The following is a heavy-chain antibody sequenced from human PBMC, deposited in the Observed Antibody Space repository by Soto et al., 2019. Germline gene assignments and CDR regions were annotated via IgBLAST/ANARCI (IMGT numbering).Heavy chain of an antibody. D-gene: IGHD5-12*01. Sequence: GSLRLSCAASGFTFSSYAMSWVRKAQGKGLEWVSAISGSGGSTYYADSVKGRFTISRDNSKNTLYLQMNSLRAEDTAVYYCAKVAGRVVATYYFDYWGQGTLVTVSS. CDR2: ISGSGGST. CDR3: AKVAGRVVATYYFDY. V-gene: IGHV3-23*01. CDR1: GFTFSSYA. J-gene: IGHJ4*02.